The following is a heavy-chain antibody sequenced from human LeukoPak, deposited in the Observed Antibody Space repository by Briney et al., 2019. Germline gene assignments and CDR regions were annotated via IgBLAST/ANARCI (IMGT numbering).Heavy chain of an antibody. V-gene: IGHV3-30-3*01. CDR1: GFTFSSYA. D-gene: IGHD2-8*01. J-gene: IGHJ5*02. CDR2: ISYDGSNK. Sequence: GGSLRLSCAASGFTFSSYAMHWVRQAPGKGLEWVAVISYDGSNKYYADSVKGRFTISRDNSKNTLYLQMNSLRAEDTAVYYCARDLHCTNGVCSESVWFDPWGQGTLVTVSS. CDR3: ARDLHCTNGVCSESVWFDP.